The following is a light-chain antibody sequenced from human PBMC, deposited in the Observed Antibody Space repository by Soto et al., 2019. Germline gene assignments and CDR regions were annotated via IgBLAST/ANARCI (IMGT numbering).Light chain of an antibody. CDR2: GAS. CDR3: QQYGSSFT. J-gene: IGKJ3*01. V-gene: IGKV3-20*01. CDR1: QSVSSSY. Sequence: EIVLTQSPGTLSLSLGERATLSCRASQSVSSSYLAWYQQKPGQAPRLLIYGASTRATGIPDRFSGSGSGTDFTSTISRLEPEDFAVYYCQQYGSSFTFGPGTKVDIK.